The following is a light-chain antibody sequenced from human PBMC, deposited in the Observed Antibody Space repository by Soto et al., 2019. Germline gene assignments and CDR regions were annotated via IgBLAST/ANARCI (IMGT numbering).Light chain of an antibody. V-gene: IGLV2-11*01. Sequence: QSVLTQPRSVSGSPGQSVSISCTGTSSDVGGYNYVSWFQQHPGKAPKIVIFDVNKRPSGVPDRFSGSKSGNTASLTISGLQAEDEADYYCCSYAGSYIWVFGGGTKLTVL. CDR3: CSYAGSYIWV. J-gene: IGLJ3*02. CDR2: DVN. CDR1: SSDVGGYNY.